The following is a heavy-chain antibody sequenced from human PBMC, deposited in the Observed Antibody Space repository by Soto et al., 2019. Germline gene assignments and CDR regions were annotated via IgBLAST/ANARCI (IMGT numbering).Heavy chain of an antibody. CDR1: GGSISSYY. CDR3: ARDLTCSGGSCYLFDY. CDR2: IYYSGST. D-gene: IGHD2-15*01. V-gene: IGHV4-59*01. J-gene: IGHJ4*02. Sequence: SETLSLTCTVSGGSISSYYWSWIRQPPGKGLEWIGYIYYSGSTNYNPSLKSRVTISVDTSKNQFSLKLSSVTAADTAVYYCARDLTCSGGSCYLFDYWGQGALVTVSS.